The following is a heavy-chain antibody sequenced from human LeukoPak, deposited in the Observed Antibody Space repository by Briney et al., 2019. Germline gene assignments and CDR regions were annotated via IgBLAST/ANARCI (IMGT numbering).Heavy chain of an antibody. Sequence: SQTLSLTCTVTGTSIRSGSYYWNRIRQAAGKGLEWIGRMYIGGRTTYNPSLKSRVTISLETTENQFSLRLRSVTAADTAVYYCAREGIAVADTYYYYYMDVWGKGTWVTVSS. CDR3: AREGIAVADTYYYYYMDV. D-gene: IGHD6-19*01. J-gene: IGHJ6*03. CDR2: MYIGGRT. CDR1: GTSIRSGSYY. V-gene: IGHV4-61*02.